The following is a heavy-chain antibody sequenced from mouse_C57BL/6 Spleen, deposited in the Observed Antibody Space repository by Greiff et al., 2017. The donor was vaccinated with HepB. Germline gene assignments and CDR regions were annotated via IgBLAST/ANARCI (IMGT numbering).Heavy chain of an antibody. D-gene: IGHD4-1*01. CDR3: ARGGVGRKGFDY. V-gene: IGHV1-19*01. J-gene: IGHJ2*01. CDR2: INPYNGGT. CDR1: GYTFTDYY. Sequence: VHVKQSGPVLVKPGASVKMSCKASGYTFTDYYMNWVKQSHGKSLEWIGVINPYNGGTSYNQKFKGKATLTVDKSSSTAYMELNSLTSEDSAVYYCARGGVGRKGFDYWGQGTTLTVSS.